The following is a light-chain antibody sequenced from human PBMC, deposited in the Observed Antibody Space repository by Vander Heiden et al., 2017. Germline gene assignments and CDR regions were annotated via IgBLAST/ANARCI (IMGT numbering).Light chain of an antibody. CDR1: QDISKY. Sequence: DIQMTQSPSSLSSSVGNRVTIPCQASQDISKYLNWYQQKPGKAPKLLIYDSSNLETGVPSRFSGSGSGTDFIFTISSLQPEDIATYYCQQYDNLFGQGTRLEIK. J-gene: IGKJ5*01. CDR2: DSS. CDR3: QQYDNL. V-gene: IGKV1-33*01.